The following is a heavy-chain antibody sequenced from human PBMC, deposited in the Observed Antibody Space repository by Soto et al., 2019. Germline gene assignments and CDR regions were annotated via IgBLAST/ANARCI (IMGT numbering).Heavy chain of an antibody. J-gene: IGHJ4*02. CDR3: TTFGNYGGNSPFDY. D-gene: IGHD4-17*01. CDR1: GFTFNNAW. CDR2: IKSKTDGGTT. V-gene: IGHV3-15*07. Sequence: EVQLVESGGGLVKPGGSLRLSCAASGFTFNNAWMNWVRQVPGKGLEWVGRIKSKTDGGTTDFAAPVKGRFTISRDDSKTTLYLQMNSLKTEDTAVYHCTTFGNYGGNSPFDYWGQGTLVTVSS.